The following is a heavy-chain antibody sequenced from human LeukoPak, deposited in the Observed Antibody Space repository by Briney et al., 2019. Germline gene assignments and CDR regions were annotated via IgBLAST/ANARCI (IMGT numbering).Heavy chain of an antibody. CDR3: AKAMGYSSIWDQFDY. CDR1: GFTFSSYA. V-gene: IGHV3-23*01. CDR2: ISGSGGST. Sequence: PGGSLRLSCAASGFTFSSYAMSWVRQAPGKGLEWVSAISGSGGSTYYADSVKGRFTISRDNSKNTLYLQMNSLRAEDTAVYYCAKAMGYSSIWDQFDYWGQGTLVTVSS. D-gene: IGHD6-13*01. J-gene: IGHJ4*02.